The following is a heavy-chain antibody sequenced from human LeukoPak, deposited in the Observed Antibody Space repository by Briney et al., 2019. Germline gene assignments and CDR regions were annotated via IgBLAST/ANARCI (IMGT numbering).Heavy chain of an antibody. V-gene: IGHV3-9*01. D-gene: IGHD1-26*01. Sequence: GRSLRLSCAASGFTFDDYAMHWVRQAPGQGLEWVSGISWNSGSIGYADSVKGRFTISRDNAKNTLYLQMNCLRAEDTAVYYCARVLSGSFYSWGQGTLVTVSS. CDR1: GFTFDDYA. CDR3: ARVLSGSFYS. J-gene: IGHJ4*02. CDR2: ISWNSGSI.